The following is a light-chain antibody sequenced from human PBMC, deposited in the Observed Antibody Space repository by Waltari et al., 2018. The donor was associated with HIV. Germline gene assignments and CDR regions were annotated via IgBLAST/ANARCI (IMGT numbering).Light chain of an antibody. CDR3: SSYTSSSTPSWV. CDR1: SSDVGGSNY. Sequence: QSALTQPASVSGSPGQSITISCTGTSSDVGGSNYVSWYQQHPGKAPKLMIYEVSNRPSGVSNRFSGSKSGNTASLTISGLQAEDEADYYCSSYTSSSTPSWVFGGGTKLTVL. CDR2: EVS. J-gene: IGLJ3*02. V-gene: IGLV2-14*01.